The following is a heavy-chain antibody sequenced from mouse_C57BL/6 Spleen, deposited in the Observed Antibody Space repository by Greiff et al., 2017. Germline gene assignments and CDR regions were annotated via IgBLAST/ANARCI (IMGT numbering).Heavy chain of an antibody. CDR3: AREGEVYYYGSRYYAMDY. V-gene: IGHV1-76*01. Sequence: QVQLQQSGAELVRPGASVKLSCKASGYTFTDYYINWVKQRPGQGLEWIARIYPGSGNTYYNEKFKGKATLTAEKSSSTAYMQLSSLTSEDSAVYFCAREGEVYYYGSRYYAMDYWGQGTSVTVSS. CDR2: IYPGSGNT. CDR1: GYTFTDYY. D-gene: IGHD1-1*01. J-gene: IGHJ4*01.